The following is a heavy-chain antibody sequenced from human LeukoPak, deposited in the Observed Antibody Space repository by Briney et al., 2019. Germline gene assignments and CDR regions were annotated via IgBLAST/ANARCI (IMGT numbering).Heavy chain of an antibody. CDR3: ARDFEDYFDY. J-gene: IGHJ4*02. CDR1: GYSISSGYY. V-gene: IGHV4-38-2*02. Sequence: SKTLSLTCTVSGYSISSGYYWGWIRQPPGNGLEWIGSFYHSGNTYYNPSLESRVTISVDTSKNQFSLNLSSVTAADTAVYYCARDFEDYFDYWGQGTLVTVSS. CDR2: FYHSGNT.